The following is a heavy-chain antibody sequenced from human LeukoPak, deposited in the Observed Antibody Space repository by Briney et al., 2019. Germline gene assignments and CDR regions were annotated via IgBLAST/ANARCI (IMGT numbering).Heavy chain of an antibody. CDR3: ARDREFFAVAGGNWFDP. CDR1: GFTLSSFG. J-gene: IGHJ5*02. CDR2: IGTTTSTI. D-gene: IGHD6-19*01. Sequence: PGGSLRLSCAASGFTLSSFGMNWVRQAPGKGLEWVSYIGTTTSTIYYADSVKGRFTISRDNAKNSLYLQMNSLRAEDTAVYYCARDREFFAVAGGNWFDPWGQGTLVTVSS. V-gene: IGHV3-48*04.